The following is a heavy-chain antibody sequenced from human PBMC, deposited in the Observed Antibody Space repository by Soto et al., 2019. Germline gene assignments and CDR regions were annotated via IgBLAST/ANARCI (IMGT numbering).Heavy chain of an antibody. J-gene: IGHJ6*02. CDR2: ISGSGGST. D-gene: IGHD3-9*01. CDR3: AKHLPVLRYFDWSFYGMDV. V-gene: IGHV3-23*01. CDR1: GFTFISYA. Sequence: RGSLRLSCAASGFTFISYAISCVRQAPVKGLEWVSAISGSGGSTYYADSVKGRFTISRDNSKNTLYLQMNSLRAEDTAVYYCAKHLPVLRYFDWSFYGMDVWGQGTTVTVSS.